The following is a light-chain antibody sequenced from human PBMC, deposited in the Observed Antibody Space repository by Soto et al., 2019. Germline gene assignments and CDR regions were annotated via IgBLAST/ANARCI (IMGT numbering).Light chain of an antibody. CDR3: QQHESYPWT. CDR1: QSIGGS. Sequence: DIQMTQSPSTLSASVGDRVTITCRASQSIGGSLAWYQQKPGKAPNFLIYKASSLQSGVPSRFSGSISGTEFSVSISSVQADDFAIYYCQQHESYPWTFGQGTKVEIK. V-gene: IGKV1-5*03. J-gene: IGKJ1*01. CDR2: KAS.